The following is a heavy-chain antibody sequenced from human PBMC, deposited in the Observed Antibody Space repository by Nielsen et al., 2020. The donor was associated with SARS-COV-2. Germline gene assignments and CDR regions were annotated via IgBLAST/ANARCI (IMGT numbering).Heavy chain of an antibody. D-gene: IGHD6-19*01. V-gene: IGHV1-69*13. CDR3: GTLLTGIAVAGHGGYYYGMDV. Sequence: SVKVSCKASGGTFSSYAISWVRQAPGQGLKWMGGIIPIFGTANYAQKFQGRVTITADESTSTAYMELSSLRAEDTALYYCGTLLTGIAVAGHGGYYYGMDVWGQGTTVTVSS. J-gene: IGHJ6*02. CDR1: GGTFSSYA. CDR2: IIPIFGTA.